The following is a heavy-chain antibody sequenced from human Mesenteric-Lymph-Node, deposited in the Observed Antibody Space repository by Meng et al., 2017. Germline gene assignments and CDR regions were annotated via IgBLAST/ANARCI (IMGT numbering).Heavy chain of an antibody. J-gene: IGHJ4*02. Sequence: VQLVESGGGLVTPGGSLRLSCAASGFTFSGYTMNWVRQAPGKGLEWVSSISGTGNYIYYTDSVKGRFTISRDNSKNTLYLQMNSLTAEDTAVYYCAAGADPDYWGQGALVTVSS. CDR2: ISGTGNYI. CDR3: AAGADPDY. CDR1: GFTFSGYT. D-gene: IGHD3-10*01. V-gene: IGHV3-21*02.